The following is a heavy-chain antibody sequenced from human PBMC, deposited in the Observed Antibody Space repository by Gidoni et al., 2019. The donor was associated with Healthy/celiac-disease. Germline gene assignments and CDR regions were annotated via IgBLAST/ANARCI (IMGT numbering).Heavy chain of an antibody. CDR1: VFTFCNAW. J-gene: IGHJ6*02. CDR2: IKSKTEGGTT. V-gene: IGHV3-15*01. Sequence: EVQLVDSVGGLAKPGGSLRLSCAASVFTFCNAWMSWVRQAPGTGLEWVGRIKSKTEGGTTDYAAPVKGRFTISRDDSKNTLYLQMNSLKTEDTAVYYCTTKQQWRGSKHYYYGMDVWGQGTTVTVSS. D-gene: IGHD6-19*01. CDR3: TTKQQWRGSKHYYYGMDV.